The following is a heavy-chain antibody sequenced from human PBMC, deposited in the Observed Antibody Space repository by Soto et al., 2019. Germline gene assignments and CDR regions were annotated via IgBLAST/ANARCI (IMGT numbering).Heavy chain of an antibody. CDR2: IYWDDDK. V-gene: IGHV2-5*02. D-gene: IGHD3-22*01. CDR1: GFSLSPSGVG. Sequence: SGPTLVNPTQTLTLTCSFSGFSLSPSGVGVGWIRQPPGKALEWLALIYWDDDKRYSPSLKSRLTITKDTSKNQVVLTMTNKNVVNTATYSCAHRPTLARAPHYYDSSAVVVFDIWGKGTMVTVSS. CDR3: AHRPTLARAPHYYDSSAVVVFDI. J-gene: IGHJ3*02.